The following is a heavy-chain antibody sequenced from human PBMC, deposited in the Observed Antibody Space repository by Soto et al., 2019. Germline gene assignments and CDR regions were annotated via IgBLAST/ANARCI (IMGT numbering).Heavy chain of an antibody. J-gene: IGHJ2*01. D-gene: IGHD4-17*01. Sequence: QMQLVQSGPEVKKPGTSVKVSCKASGFTFTSSAVQWVRQARGQRLEWIGWIVVGSGNTNYAQKFQERVTITRDMSTSPAYMELSILRSEDTAVYYCAAFPTTVLTQSLGWYFDLWGRGTLVTVSS. CDR3: AAFPTTVLTQSLGWYFDL. V-gene: IGHV1-58*01. CDR1: GFTFTSSA. CDR2: IVVGSGNT.